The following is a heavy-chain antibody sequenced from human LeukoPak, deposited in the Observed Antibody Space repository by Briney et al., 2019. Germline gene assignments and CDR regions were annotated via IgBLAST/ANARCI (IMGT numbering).Heavy chain of an antibody. D-gene: IGHD2-2*01. V-gene: IGHV4-4*02. J-gene: IGHJ6*04. CDR1: GGSISSSNW. CDR3: VRDRVVPAANYYYYGMDV. CDR2: IYHSGST. Sequence: SGTLSLTCAVSGGSISSSNWWSWVRQPPGKGLEWIGEIYHSGSTNYNPSLKSRVTISVDKSKNQFSLKLSSVTAAGTAVYYCVRDRVVPAANYYYYGMDVWGKGTTVTVSS.